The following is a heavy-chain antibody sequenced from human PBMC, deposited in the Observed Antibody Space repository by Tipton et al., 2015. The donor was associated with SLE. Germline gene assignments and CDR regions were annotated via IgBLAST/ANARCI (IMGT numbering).Heavy chain of an antibody. CDR2: IYHSGST. D-gene: IGHD2-2*01. J-gene: IGHJ1*01. CDR3: AVGYCSSTSCQREYFQH. CDR1: GYSISSGYY. Sequence: TLSLTCTVSGYSISSGYYWGWIRQPPGKGLEWIGSIYHSGSTFYNPSLKSRVTISVDTSKNQFSLRLSSVTAADTAVYYRAVGYCSSTSCQREYFQHWGQGTLVTVSS. V-gene: IGHV4-38-2*02.